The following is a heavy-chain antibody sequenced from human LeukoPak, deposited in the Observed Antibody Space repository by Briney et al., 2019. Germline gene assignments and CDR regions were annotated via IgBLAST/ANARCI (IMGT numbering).Heavy chain of an antibody. D-gene: IGHD6-6*01. V-gene: IGHV1-69*01. Sequence: SVKVSCKASGGTFSSYAISWVRQAPGQGLEWMGGIIPIFGTANYAQKFQGRVTITADESTSTAYMELSSLRSEDTAVYYCARVSVKYSSSYPRDYYYYYMDVWGKGTTVTVTS. J-gene: IGHJ6*03. CDR2: IIPIFGTA. CDR1: GGTFSSYA. CDR3: ARVSVKYSSSYPRDYYYYYMDV.